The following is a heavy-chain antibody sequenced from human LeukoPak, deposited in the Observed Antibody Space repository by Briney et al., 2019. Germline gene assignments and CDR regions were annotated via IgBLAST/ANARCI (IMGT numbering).Heavy chain of an antibody. CDR3: ARVLKQQLGYYYYYYYMDV. Sequence: GASVKVSCKVSGYTLTELSMHWVRQAPGKGLEWMGGFDPEDGETIYAQKFQGRVTMTEDTSTDTAYMELSRLRSDDTAVYYCARVLKQQLGYYYYYYYMDVWGKGTTVTVSS. J-gene: IGHJ6*03. CDR2: FDPEDGET. D-gene: IGHD6-13*01. CDR1: GYTLTELS. V-gene: IGHV1-24*01.